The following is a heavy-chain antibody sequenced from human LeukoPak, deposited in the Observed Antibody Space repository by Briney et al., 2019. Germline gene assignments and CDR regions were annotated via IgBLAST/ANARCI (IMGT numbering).Heavy chain of an antibody. J-gene: IGHJ4*02. CDR3: AKGDSGDYAFDY. CDR1: GFIVSSNY. D-gene: IGHD4-17*01. V-gene: IGHV3-23*01. Sequence: PGGSLRLSCAASGFIVSSNYMSWVRQAPGKGLEWVSAVIASGAATYYADSVKGRFTISRDNSKKTMSLQMNSLRAEDTAVYYCAKGDSGDYAFDYWGRGILVTVSS. CDR2: VIASGAAT.